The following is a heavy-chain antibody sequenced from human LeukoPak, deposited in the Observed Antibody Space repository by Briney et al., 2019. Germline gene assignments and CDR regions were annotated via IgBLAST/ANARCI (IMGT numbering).Heavy chain of an antibody. J-gene: IGHJ4*02. V-gene: IGHV4-61*01. D-gene: IGHD6-19*01. Sequence: SETLSLTCTVSGGSVSTNSYYWNWIRQPPGKGLEWIGYVYYSGSTNYNPPLKSRVTISVDTSKNQFSLKLTSVTAADTAVYYCARDPIAVPEPFDYWGQGTLVTVSS. CDR2: VYYSGST. CDR3: ARDPIAVPEPFDY. CDR1: GGSVSTNSYY.